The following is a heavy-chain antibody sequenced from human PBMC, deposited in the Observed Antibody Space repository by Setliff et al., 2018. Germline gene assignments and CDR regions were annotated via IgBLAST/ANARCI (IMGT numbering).Heavy chain of an antibody. J-gene: IGHJ4*02. CDR2: INTNTGNP. CDR3: ARDTGGFLSSGYSYYFDY. CDR1: GYTFISYG. Sequence: ASVKVSCKASGYTFISYGISWVRQAPGQGLEWMGWINTNTGNPTYAQGFTGRFVFSLDTSVSTAYLQISSLKAEDTAVYYCARDTGGFLSSGYSYYFDYWGQGTLVTVSS. V-gene: IGHV7-4-1*02. D-gene: IGHD3-22*01.